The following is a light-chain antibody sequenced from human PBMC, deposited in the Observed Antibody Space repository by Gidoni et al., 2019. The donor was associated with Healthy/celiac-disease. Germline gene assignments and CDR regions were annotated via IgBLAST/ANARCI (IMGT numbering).Light chain of an antibody. CDR1: EDISNY. J-gene: IGKJ1*01. CDR2: DAS. V-gene: IGKV1-33*01. Sequence: DIQMTQSTSSLSASVGDRVTITCQASEDISNYLNWYQQKSGKAPKLLIFDASNLETGVPSRFSGSGSGTDFTFTISSLQPEDIATYYCQQYDNLWTFGQGTKVEIK. CDR3: QQYDNLWT.